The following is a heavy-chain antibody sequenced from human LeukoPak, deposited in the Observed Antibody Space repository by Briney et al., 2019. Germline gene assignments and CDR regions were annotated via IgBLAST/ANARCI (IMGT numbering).Heavy chain of an antibody. CDR1: GYSISNGYY. CDR2: IYHRGST. CDR3: ARAIEVGAMTPFDY. V-gene: IGHV4-38-2*02. J-gene: IGHJ4*02. D-gene: IGHD1-26*01. Sequence: SETLFLTCTVSGYSISNGYYWGWIRQPPGKGLEWVGSIYHRGSTYYNPSLRSRVTISLDRSKNQFSLKLSSVTAADTAVYYCARAIEVGAMTPFDYWGQGTLVTVSS.